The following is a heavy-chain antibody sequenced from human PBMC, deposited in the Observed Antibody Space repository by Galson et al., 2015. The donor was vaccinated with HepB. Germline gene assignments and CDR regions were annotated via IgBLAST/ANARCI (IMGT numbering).Heavy chain of an antibody. Sequence: TLSLTCAVYGGSFSGYYWSWIRQPPGNGLEWIGEIKHSGSTNYNPSLKSRVTISVDTSKNQFSLKLSSVTAADTAVYYCARSQINKVEWLRSSPYYYSGMDVWGQGTTVTVSS. CDR2: IKHSGST. D-gene: IGHD5-12*01. CDR1: GGSFSGYY. J-gene: IGHJ6*02. CDR3: ARSQINKVEWLRSSPYYYSGMDV. V-gene: IGHV4-34*01.